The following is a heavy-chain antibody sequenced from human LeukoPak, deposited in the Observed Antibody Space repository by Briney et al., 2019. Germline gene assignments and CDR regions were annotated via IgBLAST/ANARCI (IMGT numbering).Heavy chain of an antibody. CDR1: GFTLSAHG. D-gene: IGHD3-22*01. CDR3: AREKYDSSGYYPANFDY. J-gene: IGHJ4*02. CDR2: ISSSSIYI. Sequence: PGGSLRLSCAASGFTLSAHGMNWVRQAPGKGLEWVSSISSSSIYIYYGDSVKGRFTISRDNARNSLYLEMNSLRAEDTAVYYCAREKYDSSGYYPANFDYWGQGTLVTVSS. V-gene: IGHV3-21*04.